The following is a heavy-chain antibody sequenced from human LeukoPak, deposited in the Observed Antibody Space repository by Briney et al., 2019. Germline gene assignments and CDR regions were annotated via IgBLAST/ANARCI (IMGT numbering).Heavy chain of an antibody. CDR1: GYTFTSYG. D-gene: IGHD1-1*01. V-gene: IGHV1-18*01. Sequence: ASVKVSCKASGYTFTSYGISWVRQAPGQGLEWMGWISAYNGNTTYAQKLQGRVTMTTDTSTSTAYMELSRLRSDDTAVYYCAGYNWNDAGAFDIWGQGTMVTVSS. CDR2: ISAYNGNT. J-gene: IGHJ3*02. CDR3: AGYNWNDAGAFDI.